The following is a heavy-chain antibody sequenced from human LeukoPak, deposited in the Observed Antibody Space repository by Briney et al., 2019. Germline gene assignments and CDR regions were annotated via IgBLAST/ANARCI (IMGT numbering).Heavy chain of an antibody. D-gene: IGHD5-24*01. CDR1: GGSISSYY. Sequence: SETLSLTCTVSGGSISSYYWNWIRQPPGKGLEWIGYIYYSGSTNYNPSLKSRVTISVDTSKNQFSLTLSSVTAADTAVYYCARAGRTDGYKSYFDYWGQRTLVTVSS. J-gene: IGHJ4*02. CDR3: ARAGRTDGYKSYFDY. V-gene: IGHV4-59*01. CDR2: IYYSGST.